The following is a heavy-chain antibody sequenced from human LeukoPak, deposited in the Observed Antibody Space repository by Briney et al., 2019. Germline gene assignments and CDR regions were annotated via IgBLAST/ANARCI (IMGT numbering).Heavy chain of an antibody. CDR3: ARDRLFGNLPDY. J-gene: IGHJ4*02. CDR2: IKQDGSEK. V-gene: IGHV3-7*01. D-gene: IGHD1-7*01. Sequence: GGSLRLSCAASGFIFSSYWMSWVRQAPGKGLEWVANIKQDGSEKYYVDSVKGRFTISRDNAKNSLNLQMNSLRAGDTAVYYCARDRLFGNLPDYWGQGTLVTVSS. CDR1: GFIFSSYW.